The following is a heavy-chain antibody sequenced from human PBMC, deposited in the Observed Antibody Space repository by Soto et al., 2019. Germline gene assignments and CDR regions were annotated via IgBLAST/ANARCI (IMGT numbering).Heavy chain of an antibody. CDR3: ASRGYSSSWTDDY. CDR1: GGTFSSYT. D-gene: IGHD6-13*01. V-gene: IGHV1-69*02. Sequence: QVQLVQSGAEVKQPGSSVKVSCKASGGTFSSYTISWVRQAPGQGLEWMGRIIPILGIANYAQKFQGRVTVTADKSTSTAYMELSSLRSEDTAVYYCASRGYSSSWTDDYWGQGTLVTVSS. CDR2: IIPILGIA. J-gene: IGHJ4*02.